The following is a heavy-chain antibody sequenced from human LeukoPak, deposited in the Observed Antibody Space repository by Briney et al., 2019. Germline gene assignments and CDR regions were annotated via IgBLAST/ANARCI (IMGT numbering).Heavy chain of an antibody. V-gene: IGHV1-2*02. Sequence: GASVKVSCKASGYTFTGYYMHWVRQAPGQGLEGMGWINPNSGGTNYAQKFQGRVTMTRDTSISTAYMELSRLRSDDTAVYYCARAFGVVTYYYYMDVWGKGTTVTVSS. CDR2: INPNSGGT. D-gene: IGHD3-3*01. CDR1: GYTFTGYY. CDR3: ARAFGVVTYYYYMDV. J-gene: IGHJ6*03.